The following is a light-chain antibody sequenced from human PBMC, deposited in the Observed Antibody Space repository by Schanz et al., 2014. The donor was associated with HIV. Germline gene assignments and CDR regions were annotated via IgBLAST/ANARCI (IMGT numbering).Light chain of an antibody. Sequence: EIVLTQSPGTLSLSPGERATLSCRASQSVSTTHLAWYQHNPGQAPRLLIFGASNRATGIPDRFSGGVSGTDFTLTISSLQPDDVATYYCQQYDTSSWTFGQGTKVEIK. V-gene: IGKV3-20*01. J-gene: IGKJ1*01. CDR2: GAS. CDR1: QSVSTTH. CDR3: QQYDTSSWT.